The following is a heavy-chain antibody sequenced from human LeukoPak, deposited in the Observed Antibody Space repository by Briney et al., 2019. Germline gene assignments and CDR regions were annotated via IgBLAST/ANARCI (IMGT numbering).Heavy chain of an antibody. CDR2: IYYSGST. CDR3: ARTFLGYYFYMDV. Sequence: SETLSLTCTVSGGSTSSYYWSWLRQPPGKGLEWIGYIYYSGSTNYNRSLKSRVTTSVDTSKNQFSLKLSSVTAADTAVYYCARTFLGYYFYMDVWGKGTTVTVSS. V-gene: IGHV4-59*01. D-gene: IGHD3-3*02. CDR1: GGSTSSYY. J-gene: IGHJ6*03.